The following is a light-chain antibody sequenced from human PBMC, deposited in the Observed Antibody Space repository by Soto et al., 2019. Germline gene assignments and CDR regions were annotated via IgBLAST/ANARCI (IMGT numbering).Light chain of an antibody. CDR1: QSITNP. Sequence: DIQMTQSPSSLSASVGDRVTITCRASQSITNPFNWYHLKPGKAPKLLIYAASSLHSGVPSRFSGSGSGTDFTLTISSLQPEDFGNYYCQQSYSTPLTFGGGTKVEI. V-gene: IGKV1-39*01. CDR3: QQSYSTPLT. J-gene: IGKJ4*01. CDR2: AAS.